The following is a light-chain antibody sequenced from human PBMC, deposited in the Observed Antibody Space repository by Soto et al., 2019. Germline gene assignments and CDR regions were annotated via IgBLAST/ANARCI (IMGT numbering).Light chain of an antibody. V-gene: IGLV1-40*01. Sequence: QSVLTQPPSVSGAPGQRVTISCTGNSSNLGAGYDVHWYQQLPGAAPKLMIFEVSNRPSGVSNRFSGSKSGNTASLTISGLQAEDEADYYCSSYTSAIARVFGGGTKLTVL. CDR2: EVS. CDR3: SSYTSAIARV. J-gene: IGLJ3*02. CDR1: SSNLGAGYD.